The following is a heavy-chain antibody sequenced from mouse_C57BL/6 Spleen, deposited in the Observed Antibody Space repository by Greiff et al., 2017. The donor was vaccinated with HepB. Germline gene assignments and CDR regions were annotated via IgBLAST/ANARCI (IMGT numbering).Heavy chain of an antibody. J-gene: IGHJ3*01. D-gene: IGHD2-1*01. CDR3: ARREIYYGNYDWFAY. Sequence: QVQLQQPGAELVKPGASVKMSCKASGYTFTSYWITWVKQRPGQGLEWIGDIYPGSGSTNYNEKFKSKATLTVDTSSSTAYMQLSSLTSEDSAVYYCARREIYYGNYDWFAYWGQGTLVTVSA. CDR1: GYTFTSYW. CDR2: IYPGSGST. V-gene: IGHV1-55*01.